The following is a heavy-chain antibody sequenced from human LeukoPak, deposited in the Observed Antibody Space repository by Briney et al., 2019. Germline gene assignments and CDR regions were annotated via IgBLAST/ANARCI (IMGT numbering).Heavy chain of an antibody. D-gene: IGHD3-3*01. CDR3: AKDGITIFGVVNSGYFDY. CDR1: GFTFSSYG. J-gene: IGHJ4*02. Sequence: GRSLRLSCAASGFTFSSYGMHWVRQAPGKGLEWVAVISYDGSNKYYADSVKGRFTISRDNSKNTLYLQMNSLRAVDTAVYYCAKDGITIFGVVNSGYFDYWGQGTLVTVSS. V-gene: IGHV3-30*18. CDR2: ISYDGSNK.